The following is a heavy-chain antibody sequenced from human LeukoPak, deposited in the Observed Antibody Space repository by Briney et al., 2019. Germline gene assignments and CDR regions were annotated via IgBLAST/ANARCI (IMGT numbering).Heavy chain of an antibody. V-gene: IGHV1-18*01. D-gene: IGHD2-21*02. J-gene: IGHJ3*02. CDR3: ARTIVTAPAGAFDI. CDR2: VNPYNGKT. CDR1: GYTFSNYG. Sequence: ASVKVSRKASGYTFSNYGISWVRQAPGQGLEWMGWVNPYNGKTNYAQKFLGRVTMTTDTSTTTAYMDLSSLRSDDTALYYCARTIVTAPAGAFDIWGQGTMVTVSS.